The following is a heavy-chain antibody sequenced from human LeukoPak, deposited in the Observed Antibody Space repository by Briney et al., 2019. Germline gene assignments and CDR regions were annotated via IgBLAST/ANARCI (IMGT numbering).Heavy chain of an antibody. D-gene: IGHD3-10*01. Sequence: PGGSLRLSCAASGFTFSRTSMHWVRQSPGKGLEWVAVISFDGGTKYYADSVKGRLTVPRVNSKKALYLQMNSLRTEDTAVYFCARGLTAIRGIEYSYYGMDVWGQGTTVTVSS. CDR2: ISFDGGTK. CDR1: GFTFSRTS. CDR3: ARGLTAIRGIEYSYYGMDV. V-gene: IGHV3-30-3*01. J-gene: IGHJ6*02.